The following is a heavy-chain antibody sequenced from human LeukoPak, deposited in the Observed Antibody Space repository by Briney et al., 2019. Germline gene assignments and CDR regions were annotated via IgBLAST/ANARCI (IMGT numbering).Heavy chain of an antibody. Sequence: PSETLSLTCTVSGGSITSGDRYWRWLRQPPGKGLEWIGYIYYSGSTYFNPSLKSRVTISVDTSKNQFSLGLSSVTAADTAVYYCARLVYYDSSGYYYYFVSWGQGTLVTVSS. J-gene: IGHJ4*02. V-gene: IGHV4-30-4*01. CDR3: ARLVYYDSSGYYYYFVS. CDR1: GGSITSGDRY. D-gene: IGHD3-22*01. CDR2: IYYSGST.